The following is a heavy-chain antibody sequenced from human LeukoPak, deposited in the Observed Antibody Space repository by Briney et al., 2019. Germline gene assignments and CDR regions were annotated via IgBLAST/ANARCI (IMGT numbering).Heavy chain of an antibody. CDR1: GFSFSSCA. V-gene: IGHV3-23*01. CDR3: ARDNDPDYSSSPGWFDL. Sequence: PGGSLRLSCAASGFSFSSCAMSWVRQAPGKGPQWVSGVSDDGNSRYYADSVKGRFTVSRDNSKNTLYLQMNSLRAEDTAVYYCARDNDPDYSSSPGWFDLWGQGTLVTVSS. D-gene: IGHD3-22*01. CDR2: VSDDGNSR. J-gene: IGHJ5*02.